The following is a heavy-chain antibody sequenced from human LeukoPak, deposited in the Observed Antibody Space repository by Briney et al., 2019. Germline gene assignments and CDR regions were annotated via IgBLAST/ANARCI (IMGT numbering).Heavy chain of an antibody. CDR1: GLTVNSNY. CDR2: IYKGGSI. J-gene: IGHJ4*02. D-gene: IGHD3-22*01. V-gene: IGHV3-53*05. Sequence: GGSLRLSCAASGLTVNSNYMNWVRQAPGKGLEWVSVIYKGGSIYYADSVKGRFTISRDNSKNTLYLQMNSLRAEDTAVYYCAKSYYYDKLAYYWGQGTLVTVSS. CDR3: AKSYYYDKLAYY.